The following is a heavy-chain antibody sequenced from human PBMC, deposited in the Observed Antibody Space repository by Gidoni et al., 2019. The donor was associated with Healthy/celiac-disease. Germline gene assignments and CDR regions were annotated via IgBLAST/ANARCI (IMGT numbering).Heavy chain of an antibody. CDR2: IKSKTDGGTT. CDR3: LTLVSYDFWSGYYKDY. J-gene: IGHJ4*02. Sequence: EVQLVASGGGLVKPGGSLRLSCAASGFTFSNACMSWVRQAPGKGLEWVGRIKSKTDGGTTDYAAPVKGRFTISRDDSKNTLYLQMNSLKTEDTAVYYCLTLVSYDFWSGYYKDYWGQGTLVTVSS. V-gene: IGHV3-15*01. CDR1: GFTFSNAC. D-gene: IGHD3-3*01.